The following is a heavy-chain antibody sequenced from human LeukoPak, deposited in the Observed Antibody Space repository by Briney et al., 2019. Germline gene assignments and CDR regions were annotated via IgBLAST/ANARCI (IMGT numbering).Heavy chain of an antibody. V-gene: IGHV1-69*05. CDR3: ARRLNYYDSSGYPSSSDY. CDR1: GGTFSSYA. CDR2: IIPIFGTA. Sequence: SVKVSCKASGGTFSSYAINWVRQAPGQGLEWMGRIIPIFGTANYAQKFQGRVTITTDESTSTAYMELSSLRSEDTAVYYCARRLNYYDSSGYPSSSDYWGQGTLVTVSS. D-gene: IGHD3-22*01. J-gene: IGHJ4*02.